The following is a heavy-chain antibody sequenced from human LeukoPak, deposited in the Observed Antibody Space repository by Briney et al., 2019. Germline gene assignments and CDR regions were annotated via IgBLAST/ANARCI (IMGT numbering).Heavy chain of an antibody. D-gene: IGHD1-1*01. J-gene: IGHJ4*02. CDR1: GFTFSSYG. CDR2: ISSDGVNK. V-gene: IGHV3-30*18. CDR3: VKHSGGVYGNSDY. Sequence: GRSLRLSCAASGFTFSSYGMHWVRQAPGKGLEWVAVISSDGVNKYSADSVKGRFTISRDNSKNTLQMNSLSAEDTAIYYCVKHSGGVYGNSDYWGQGILVTVSS.